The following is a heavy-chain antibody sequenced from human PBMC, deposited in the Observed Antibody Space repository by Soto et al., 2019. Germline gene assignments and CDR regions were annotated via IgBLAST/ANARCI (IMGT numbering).Heavy chain of an antibody. J-gene: IGHJ4*02. Sequence: GGSLRLSCAASGFTFSSYAMHWVRQAPGKGLEWVAVISYDGSNKYYADSVKGRFTISRDNSKNTLYLQMNSLRSEDTAVYYCARDSSGWYDYWGQGTLVTVSS. CDR1: GFTFSSYA. CDR2: ISYDGSNK. CDR3: ARDSSGWYDY. D-gene: IGHD6-19*01. V-gene: IGHV3-30-3*01.